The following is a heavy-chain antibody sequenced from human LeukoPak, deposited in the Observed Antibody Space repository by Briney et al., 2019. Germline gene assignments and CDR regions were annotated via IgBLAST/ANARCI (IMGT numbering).Heavy chain of an antibody. CDR3: TRRVKVDGPFGY. CDR2: IYYSGST. CDR1: GGSISSSSYY. V-gene: IGHV4-39*01. Sequence: SETLSLTCTVSGGSISSSSYYWGWIRQPPEKGLEWIGSIYYSGSTYYNPSLKSRVTISVDTSKNQFSLKLSSVTAADTAVYYCTRRVKVDGPFGYWGQGTLVTVSS. D-gene: IGHD6-19*01. J-gene: IGHJ4*02.